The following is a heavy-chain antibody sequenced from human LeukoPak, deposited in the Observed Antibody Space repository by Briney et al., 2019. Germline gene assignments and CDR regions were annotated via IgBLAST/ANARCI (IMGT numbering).Heavy chain of an antibody. J-gene: IGHJ4*02. V-gene: IGHV4-61*02. CDR3: AREYTLYRSGWFLDY. CDR1: GGSISSGSYY. CDR2: IYTSGST. Sequence: SQTLSLTCTVSGGSISSGSYYWSWIRQPAGKGLEWIGRIYTSGSTNYNPSLKSRVTISVDTSKNRFSLKLSSVTAADTALYYCAREYTLYRSGWFLDYWGQGTLVTVSS. D-gene: IGHD6-19*01.